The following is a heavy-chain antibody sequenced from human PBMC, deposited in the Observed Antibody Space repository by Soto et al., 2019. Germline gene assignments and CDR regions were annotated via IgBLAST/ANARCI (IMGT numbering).Heavy chain of an antibody. CDR2: IKQDGTET. J-gene: IGHJ4*02. CDR3: ASYSYVSGSRSFGY. CDR1: GFPFSSYW. V-gene: IGHV3-7*05. D-gene: IGHD3-10*01. Sequence: EVQLVESGGGLVQPGGSLRLSCAASGFPFSSYWMSWVRQAPGKGLEWVATIKQDGTETYYLDSVKGRFTISRDNAKTPLYLQMNSLRAEDTAVYCCASYSYVSGSRSFGYWGQGTLVTVSS.